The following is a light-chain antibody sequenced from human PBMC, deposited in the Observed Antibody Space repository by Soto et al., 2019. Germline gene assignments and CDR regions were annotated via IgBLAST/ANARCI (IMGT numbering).Light chain of an antibody. CDR3: SSFTSSITYV. V-gene: IGLV2-14*01. CDR1: SSDVGGYNS. J-gene: IGLJ1*01. CDR2: DVT. Sequence: LTQPASVSGSPGQSITISCTGTSSDVGGYNSVSWYRQDPGKAPKLMIYDVTNRPSGVSNRFSGSKSGNTASLTISGLQAEDAADYYCSSFTSSITYVFGTGTKVTV.